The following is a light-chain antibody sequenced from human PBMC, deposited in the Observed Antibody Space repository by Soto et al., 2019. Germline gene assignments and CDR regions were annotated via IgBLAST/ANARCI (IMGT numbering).Light chain of an antibody. J-gene: IGLJ1*01. Sequence: QSVLTQPPSASGTPGQRVTISCSGSSSNIGSNTVNWYQQLPGTAPKLLIYGSNQRPSGVPDRFSGSKSGTSASLAISGLQSEDEADYYCGAWDDILNGQVFGTGTKLTVL. CDR2: GSN. CDR1: SSNIGSNT. V-gene: IGLV1-44*01. CDR3: GAWDDILNGQV.